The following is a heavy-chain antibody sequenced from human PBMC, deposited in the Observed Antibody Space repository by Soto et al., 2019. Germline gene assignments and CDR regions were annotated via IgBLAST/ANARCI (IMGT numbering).Heavy chain of an antibody. J-gene: IGHJ4*02. D-gene: IGHD5-12*01. CDR1: GFMFSSYA. CDR3: ATGLRSVYGPFDS. CDR2: LSGGGDST. V-gene: IGHV3-23*01. Sequence: PGGSLRLSCAASGFMFSSYAMTWVRQAPGKGLEWVSALSGGGDSTYYAPSVRGRFAISRDNSKNTLYLQMNSLRAEDTAVYYYATGLRSVYGPFDSWGQGTLVTVSS.